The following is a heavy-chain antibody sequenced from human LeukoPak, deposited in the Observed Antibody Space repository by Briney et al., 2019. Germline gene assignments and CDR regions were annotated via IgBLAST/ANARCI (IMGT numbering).Heavy chain of an antibody. CDR3: ARRYSTGWSLDN. Sequence: GGSLRLSCAASGFTSSDYWMSWVRQAPGKGLEWVSIIYSGGSTYYSDSVKGRFTISRDNSENTLYLQMSSLRADDTAVYYCARRYSTGWSLDNWGQGTLVTVSS. CDR1: GFTSSDYW. D-gene: IGHD6-19*01. J-gene: IGHJ4*02. V-gene: IGHV3-53*01. CDR2: IYSGGST.